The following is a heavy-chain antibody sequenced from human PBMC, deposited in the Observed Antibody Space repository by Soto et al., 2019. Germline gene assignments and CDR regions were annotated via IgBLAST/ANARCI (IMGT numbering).Heavy chain of an antibody. Sequence: ASVKVSCKASGYTFTSYDINWVRQATGQGLEWMGWMNPNSGNTGYAQKFQGRVTMTRNTSISTAYMELSSLRSEDTAVYYCARRGPQYCSSTSCNQFDYWGQGTLVTSPQ. V-gene: IGHV1-8*01. CDR2: MNPNSGNT. D-gene: IGHD2-2*01. CDR1: GYTFTSYD. CDR3: ARRGPQYCSSTSCNQFDY. J-gene: IGHJ4*02.